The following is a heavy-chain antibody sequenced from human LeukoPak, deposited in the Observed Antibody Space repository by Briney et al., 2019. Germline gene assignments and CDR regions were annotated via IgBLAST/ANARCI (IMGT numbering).Heavy chain of an antibody. CDR2: IYYSGST. Sequence: PSETLSLTCTVSGGSISSSSYYWGWIRQPPGKGPEWIGSIYYSGSTYYNPSLKSRVTISVDTSKNQFSLKLSSVTAADTAVYYCARRPAYCGGDCYSGFLVDYWGQGTLVTVSS. CDR3: ARRPAYCGGDCYSGFLVDY. J-gene: IGHJ4*02. CDR1: GGSISSSSYY. V-gene: IGHV4-39*01. D-gene: IGHD2-21*02.